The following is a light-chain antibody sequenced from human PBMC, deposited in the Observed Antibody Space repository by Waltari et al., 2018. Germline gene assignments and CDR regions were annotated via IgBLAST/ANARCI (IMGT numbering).Light chain of an antibody. CDR2: DDT. CDR1: RSNIGNNY. CDR3: GTWDSSLSGAV. J-gene: IGLJ7*01. V-gene: IGLV1-51*01. Sequence: QSVLTQPPSVSAAPGPRVTISCSGARSNIGNNYVSWYRHFPGTAPQLLICDDTERPSVIAGRFSGSKSGTSATLDITGLQAGDEADYYCGTWDSSLSGAVFGGGTHLTVL.